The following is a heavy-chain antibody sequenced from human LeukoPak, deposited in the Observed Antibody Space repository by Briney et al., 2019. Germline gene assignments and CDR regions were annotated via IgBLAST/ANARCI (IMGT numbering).Heavy chain of an antibody. J-gene: IGHJ4*02. D-gene: IGHD3-10*01. Sequence: SQTLSLTCAISGDTVSSDSAAWNWIRQSPSGGLEWLGRTYYRSEWYSDYADSVKSRVIISPDTSKNQFSLQLNSVTPEDTSVYYCAREKEGSGTYYDYWGQGTLVTVSS. CDR3: AREKEGSGTYYDY. CDR1: GDTVSSDSAA. V-gene: IGHV6-1*01. CDR2: TYYRSEWYS.